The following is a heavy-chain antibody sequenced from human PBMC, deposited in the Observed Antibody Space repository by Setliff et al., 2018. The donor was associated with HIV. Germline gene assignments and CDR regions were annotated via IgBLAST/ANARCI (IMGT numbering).Heavy chain of an antibody. V-gene: IGHV4-39*01. CDR3: VRFTVVVFGAGEPSWFDP. D-gene: IGHD2-15*01. J-gene: IGHJ5*02. CDR1: DGSTRTSSYY. CDR2: VYYSGST. Sequence: PSETLSLTCTVSDGSTRTSSYYWGWIRQAPGKGLEWIGSVYYSGSTYYNPSLKSRVTFSVDTSKNQFSLKLSSVTAADTAMYYCVRFTVVVFGAGEPSWFDPWGQGILVTVSS.